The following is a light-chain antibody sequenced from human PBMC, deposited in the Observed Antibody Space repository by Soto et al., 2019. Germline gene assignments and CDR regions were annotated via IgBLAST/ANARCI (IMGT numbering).Light chain of an antibody. CDR2: GAS. V-gene: IGKV3-15*01. Sequence: SVLTQSPATLSLSPGERATLSCRASQSVSSNLAWYQQKPGQAPRLLIYGASTRATNVSARFSGSGSGTEFTLTISSLQSEDFALYYCQQYNHWPPITFGPGTRLEIK. CDR3: QQYNHWPPIT. CDR1: QSVSSN. J-gene: IGKJ5*01.